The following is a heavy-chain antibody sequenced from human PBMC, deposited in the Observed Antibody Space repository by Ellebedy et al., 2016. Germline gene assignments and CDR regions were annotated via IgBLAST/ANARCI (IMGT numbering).Heavy chain of an antibody. CDR2: IYYSGST. D-gene: IGHD1-26*01. J-gene: IGHJ5*02. CDR1: GGSISSYY. V-gene: IGHV4-59*01. Sequence: SETLSLXXTVSGGSISSYYWSWIRQPPGKGLEWIGYIYYSGSTNYNPSLKSRVTISVDTSKNQFSLKLSSVTAADTAVYYCARRERVYNWFDPWGQGTLVTVSS. CDR3: ARRERVYNWFDP.